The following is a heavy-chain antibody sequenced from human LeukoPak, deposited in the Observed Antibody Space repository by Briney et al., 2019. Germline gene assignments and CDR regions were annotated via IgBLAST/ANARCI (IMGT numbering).Heavy chain of an antibody. J-gene: IGHJ4*02. CDR2: VWSDGSNK. CDR1: GFTFSDYY. Sequence: PGGSLRLSCAASGFTFSDYYMSWIRQAPGKGLEWVSVVWSDGSNKYYADSVKGRFTISRDNSRNTVYLQMNSLRDEDTAVYYCASGTYYGSGSWGYWGQGTLVTVSS. V-gene: IGHV3-33*08. CDR3: ASGTYYGSGSWGY. D-gene: IGHD3-10*01.